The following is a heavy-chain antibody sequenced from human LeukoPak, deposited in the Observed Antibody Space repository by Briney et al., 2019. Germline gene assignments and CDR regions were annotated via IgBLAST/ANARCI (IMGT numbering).Heavy chain of an antibody. V-gene: IGHV3-9*01. D-gene: IGHD6-19*01. CDR1: GFTFDNYA. CDR2: ISWNSGYV. CDR3: AKVRGTYSSGYFFDY. J-gene: IGHJ4*02. Sequence: GRSLRLSCAASGFTFDNYAMHWVRQAPGKGLEWLSIISWNSGYVGYADSVKGRFTISRDNAKKSLDLQMNSLRAEDTAFYYCAKVRGTYSSGYFFDYWGQGTLVTVSS.